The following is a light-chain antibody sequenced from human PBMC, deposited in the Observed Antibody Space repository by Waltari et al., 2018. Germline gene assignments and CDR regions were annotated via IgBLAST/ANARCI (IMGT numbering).Light chain of an antibody. CDR1: SSDVGTYDY. Sequence: QSALTQPASVSGSPGQSITISCTGTSSDVGTYDYVSWYQQHPGKAPKIMIYDVTKGPSGIANRFSGSKSGNTASLTISGLQAEDEADYYCSSYTTSSTVYVFGTGTKVTVL. V-gene: IGLV2-14*03. CDR3: SSYTTSSTVYV. J-gene: IGLJ1*01. CDR2: DVT.